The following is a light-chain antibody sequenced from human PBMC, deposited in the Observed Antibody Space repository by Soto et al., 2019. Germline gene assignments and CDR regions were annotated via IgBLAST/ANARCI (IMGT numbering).Light chain of an antibody. Sequence: DIQMTQSPSSQSAFVGDRVIITCPASQSISRFLNWYQQKPGKAPKLLIYSASRLQSGVPSRFSGGGSGTDFTLTISSLQLVDFATYYCQQSYTSPQTFGQGTKLEIK. CDR2: SAS. CDR1: QSISRF. CDR3: QQSYTSPQT. V-gene: IGKV1-39*01. J-gene: IGKJ2*01.